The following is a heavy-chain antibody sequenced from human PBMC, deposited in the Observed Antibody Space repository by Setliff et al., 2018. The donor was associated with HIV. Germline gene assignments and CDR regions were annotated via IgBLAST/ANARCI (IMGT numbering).Heavy chain of an antibody. J-gene: IGHJ4*02. CDR3: ARGYYDSSGYYNALL. D-gene: IGHD3-22*01. V-gene: IGHV4-4*02. Sequence: PSETLSLTCAVSRGSISSDNWWTWLRQPPGKGLEWIGEINHSGSTNYNPSLKSRVAISVDTSKNQFSVKLSSVTAADTAVYYCARGYYDSSGYYNALLWGQGTLVTVSS. CDR1: RGSISSDNW. CDR2: INHSGST.